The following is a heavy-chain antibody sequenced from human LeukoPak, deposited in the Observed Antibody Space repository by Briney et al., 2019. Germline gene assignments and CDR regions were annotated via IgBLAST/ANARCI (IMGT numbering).Heavy chain of an antibody. J-gene: IGHJ2*01. CDR3: ARWYSVGWSYYFDL. V-gene: IGHV4-38-2*02. D-gene: IGHD1-26*01. Sequence: SDTLSLTCSVSGYSHSRGYDWGSTRQPPGEGLEWIESISYRRTTYYNPSLQSRVTISVDTSKSQFSLRLSSMTAADTAVYYCARWYSVGWSYYFDLWGRGTLVTVSS. CDR2: ISYRRTT. CDR1: GYSHSRGYD.